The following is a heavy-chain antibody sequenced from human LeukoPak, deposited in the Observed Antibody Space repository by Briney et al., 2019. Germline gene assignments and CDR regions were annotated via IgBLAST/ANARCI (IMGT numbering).Heavy chain of an antibody. CDR3: ARDRYGSGNYYKRWFDP. J-gene: IGHJ5*02. D-gene: IGHD3-10*01. V-gene: IGHV4-4*07. CDR1: GGSISSYY. CDR2: IYKSWSS. Sequence: SETVSLTCTVSGGSISSYYWSWIRQPAGKGLEWIGRIYKSWSSNYNPSLKSRVTMSVDTSKNQFSLRLSSVTAADTAVYYCARDRYGSGNYYKRWFDPWGQRTVTTVCS.